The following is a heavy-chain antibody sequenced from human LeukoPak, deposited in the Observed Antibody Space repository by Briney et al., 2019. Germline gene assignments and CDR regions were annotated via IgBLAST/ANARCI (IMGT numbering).Heavy chain of an antibody. CDR3: ARGADQEFDF. V-gene: IGHV1-46*02. CDR1: GHTLNNHF. J-gene: IGHJ4*02. CDR2: INPRDGST. Sequence: VASVKVSCKSSGHTLNNHFIHWVRQAPGQRLEWMGMINPRDGSTRTLQRFQGRLTMTRDTSTSTLYMGLSSLRSEDTATYFCARGADQEFDFWGQGTLVTVSS.